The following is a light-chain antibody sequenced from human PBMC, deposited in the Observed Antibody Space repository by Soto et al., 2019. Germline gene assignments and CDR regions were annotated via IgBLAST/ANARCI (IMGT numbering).Light chain of an antibody. CDR1: SGHSTHA. CDR2: LNSDGSH. V-gene: IGLV4-69*02. J-gene: IGLJ2*01. Sequence: QPVLTQSPSASASLGASVKLTCTLSSGHSTHAIAWHQQRPEKGPRYLMKLNSDGSHSKGDGIPDRFSGSSSGAERYLTISSLQSDDEADYYCQTWGTGIQVFGGGTKLTVL. CDR3: QTWGTGIQV.